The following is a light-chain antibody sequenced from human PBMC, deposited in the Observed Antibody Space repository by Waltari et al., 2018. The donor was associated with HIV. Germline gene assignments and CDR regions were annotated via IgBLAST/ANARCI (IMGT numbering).Light chain of an antibody. CDR1: RSNIGNNF. Sequence: QPKMTQAPSASKTPGQRITMSCSGGRSNIGNNFISWYQQFPGLAPRRVIYRNDQRPTGVPGRFSGSKSGTSAFLAITGLRLEDEATYICASWDDTLGHWIFGGGTKLTVL. J-gene: IGLJ3*02. CDR3: ASWDDTLGHWI. CDR2: RND. V-gene: IGLV1-47*01.